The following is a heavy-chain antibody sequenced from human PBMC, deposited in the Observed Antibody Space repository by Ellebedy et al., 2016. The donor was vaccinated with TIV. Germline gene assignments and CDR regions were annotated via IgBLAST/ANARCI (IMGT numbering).Heavy chain of an antibody. Sequence: GESLKISCAASGFSFSDYYMSWIRQVPGTGPEWLSYISSSGSDTNYADSVKGRFTISRDNAKNSLYLEMNSLKVEDTAVYYCARGQAVAGSHFDYWGQGTLVTVSS. CDR1: GFSFSDYY. J-gene: IGHJ4*02. D-gene: IGHD6-19*01. CDR2: ISSSGSDT. CDR3: ARGQAVAGSHFDY. V-gene: IGHV3-11*06.